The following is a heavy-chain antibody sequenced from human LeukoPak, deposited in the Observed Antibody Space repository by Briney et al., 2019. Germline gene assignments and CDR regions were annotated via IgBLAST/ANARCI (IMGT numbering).Heavy chain of an antibody. CDR2: IRHDGEEK. Sequence: PGGSLRLSCAASGFTFSGYWMSWVRQAPGRGLEWVANIRHDGEEKYYVDSVKGRFTISRDNTKNSLYLQMNSLGAEDTAVYYCVREFITDRLSCFDQWGQGALVTVPS. CDR1: GFTFSGYW. CDR3: VREFITDRLSCFDQ. J-gene: IGHJ4*02. D-gene: IGHD3-22*01. V-gene: IGHV3-7*01.